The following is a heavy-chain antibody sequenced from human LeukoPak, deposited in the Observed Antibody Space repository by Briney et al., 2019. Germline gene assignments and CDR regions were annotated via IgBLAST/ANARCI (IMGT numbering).Heavy chain of an antibody. CDR1: GFTFSSYS. D-gene: IGHD3-3*01. Sequence: PGGSLRLSCAASGFTFSSYSMNWVRQAPGEGLEWVSSISSSSSYIYYADSVKGRFTISRDNAKNSLYLQMNSLRAEDTAVYYCARDLLEWLATPTLDYWGQGTLVTVSS. J-gene: IGHJ4*02. CDR3: ARDLLEWLATPTLDY. CDR2: ISSSSSYI. V-gene: IGHV3-21*01.